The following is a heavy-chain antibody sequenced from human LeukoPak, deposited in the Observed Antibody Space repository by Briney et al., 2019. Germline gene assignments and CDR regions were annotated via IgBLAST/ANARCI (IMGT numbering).Heavy chain of an antibody. CDR2: IGYDGSNK. J-gene: IGHJ4*02. CDR1: GFSFSSYG. CDR3: AKEIYYDSSAFFDY. Sequence: GASLRLSCAASGFSFSSYGIHWVRQAPGKGLEWVAVIGYDGSNKYYADSVKGRFTISRDNSKNTLYLQMNSLRTEDTAVYFCAKEIYYDSSAFFDYWGQGTLVTVSS. V-gene: IGHV3-30*18. D-gene: IGHD3-22*01.